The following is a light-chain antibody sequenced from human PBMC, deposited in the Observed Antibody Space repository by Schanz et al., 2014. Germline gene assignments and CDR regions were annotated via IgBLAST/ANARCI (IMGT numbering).Light chain of an antibody. V-gene: IGKV3-15*01. CDR2: GAS. J-gene: IGKJ2*01. CDR3: QHYGSSPPFA. CDR1: QSVSGN. Sequence: EVVMTQSPATLSVSPGERVTLSCRASQSVSGNLAWYQQKPGQAPRLLISGASTRATGIPARFSGSGSGTDFNLIISSLQSEDVATYYCQHYGSSPPFAFGQGTKLEIK.